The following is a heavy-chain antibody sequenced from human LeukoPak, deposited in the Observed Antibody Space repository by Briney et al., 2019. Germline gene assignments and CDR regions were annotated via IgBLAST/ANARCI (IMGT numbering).Heavy chain of an antibody. V-gene: IGHV4-34*01. Sequence: SETLSLTCAVYGGSFSGYYWSWIRQPPGKGLEWIGEINHSGSTNYNLSLKSRVTISVDTSKNQFSLKLSSVTAADTAVYYCARGPSSGYFSHFDYWGQGTLVTVSS. CDR2: INHSGST. CDR3: ARGPSSGYFSHFDY. J-gene: IGHJ4*02. D-gene: IGHD3-22*01. CDR1: GGSFSGYY.